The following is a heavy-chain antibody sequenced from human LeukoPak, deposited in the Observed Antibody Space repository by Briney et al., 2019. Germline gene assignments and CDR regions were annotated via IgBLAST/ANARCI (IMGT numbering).Heavy chain of an antibody. Sequence: ASVKVSCKASGYTFTSYGISWVRQAPGQGLEWMGWISAYNGNTNCAQKLQGRVTMTTDTSTSTAYMELRSLRSDDTAVYYCARQRLTMVRGATRVWFDPWGQGTLVTVSS. CDR3: ARQRLTMVRGATRVWFDP. CDR2: ISAYNGNT. J-gene: IGHJ5*02. D-gene: IGHD3-10*01. V-gene: IGHV1-18*01. CDR1: GYTFTSYG.